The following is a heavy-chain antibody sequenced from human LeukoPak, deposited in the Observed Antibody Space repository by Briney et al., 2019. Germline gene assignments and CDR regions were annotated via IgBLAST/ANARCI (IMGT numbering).Heavy chain of an antibody. D-gene: IGHD2-15*01. V-gene: IGHV3-21*01. CDR1: GFTFSSYS. J-gene: IGHJ4*02. CDR3: ASLDCSGGSCYL. Sequence: GGSLRLSCAASGFTFSSYSMNWVRQAPGKGLEWVSSISSSSSYIYYADSVKGRFTISRDNAKNSLYLQMNSLRAEDTAVYYCASLDCSGGSCYLWGQGTLVTVSS. CDR2: ISSSSSYI.